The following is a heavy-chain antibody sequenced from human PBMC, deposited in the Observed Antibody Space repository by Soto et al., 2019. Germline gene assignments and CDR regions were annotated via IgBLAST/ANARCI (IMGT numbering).Heavy chain of an antibody. CDR3: AKAGGIAVARDYYYGMDV. D-gene: IGHD6-19*01. CDR1: GGSIRSSNC. J-gene: IGHJ6*01. CDR2: IYHSGTT. V-gene: IGHV4-4*02. Sequence: SETLSLTCAVSGGSIRSSNCWSCVRQPPGKGPEWIGEIYHSGTTNYNPSIKSRVTISVDKSKNQFSLNLSSVTAADTAVYYCAKAGGIAVARDYYYGMDVRGQGNTVPLS.